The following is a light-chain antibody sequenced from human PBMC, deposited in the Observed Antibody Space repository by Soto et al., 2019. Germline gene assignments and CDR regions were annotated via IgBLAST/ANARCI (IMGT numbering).Light chain of an antibody. J-gene: IGKJ3*01. CDR1: QSVSTY. Sequence: DIQMTQSPSSLSASVGDRVTITCRASQSVSTYLNWYQEKPGKAPKFLIYDASNLQSAVPSRFSGSGSGTDFTLTISSLQPEDFATYYCQQSYTTPRTFGPGTKVDIK. V-gene: IGKV1-39*01. CDR2: DAS. CDR3: QQSYTTPRT.